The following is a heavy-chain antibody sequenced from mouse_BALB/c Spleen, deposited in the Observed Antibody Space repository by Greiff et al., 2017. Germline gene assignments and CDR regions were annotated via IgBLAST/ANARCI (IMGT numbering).Heavy chain of an antibody. CDR3: ARERGSTMITWYFDV. D-gene: IGHD2-4*01. Sequence: QVQLKESGPGLVAPSQSLSITCTVSGFSLTSYGVHWVRQPPGKGLEWLGVIWAGGSTNYNSALMSRLSISKDNSKSQVFFKMNSLQANDTAIYYCARERGSTMITWYFDVWGAGTTVTVSS. CDR1: GFSLTSYG. CDR2: IWAGGST. V-gene: IGHV2-9*02. J-gene: IGHJ1*01.